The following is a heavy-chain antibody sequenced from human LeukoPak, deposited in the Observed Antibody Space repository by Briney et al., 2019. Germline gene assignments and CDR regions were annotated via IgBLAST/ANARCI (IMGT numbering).Heavy chain of an antibody. CDR3: ARSSGWYKYFQH. D-gene: IGHD6-19*01. Sequence: SETLSLTCTVSGGSISSGDYYWSWIRQPPGKGLEWIGYIYYSGSTYYNPSLKSRATISVDTSKNQFSLKLSSVTAADTAVYYCARSSGWYKYFQHWGQGTLVTVSS. CDR2: IYYSGST. J-gene: IGHJ1*01. CDR1: GGSISSGDYY. V-gene: IGHV4-30-4*01.